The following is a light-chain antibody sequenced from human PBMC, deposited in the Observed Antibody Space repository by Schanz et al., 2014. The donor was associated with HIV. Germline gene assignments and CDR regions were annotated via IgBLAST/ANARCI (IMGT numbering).Light chain of an antibody. CDR3: SSYTTSSTLV. CDR2: EGS. V-gene: IGLV2-14*02. J-gene: IGLJ1*01. CDR1: SSDVGSYNL. Sequence: QSALTHPASVSGSPGQSITISCTGNSSDVGSYNLVSWYQQHPGKAPKLMIYEGSKRPSGVSNRFSGSKSGNTASLTISGLQAEDEADYYCSSYTTSSTLVFGTGTKLTVL.